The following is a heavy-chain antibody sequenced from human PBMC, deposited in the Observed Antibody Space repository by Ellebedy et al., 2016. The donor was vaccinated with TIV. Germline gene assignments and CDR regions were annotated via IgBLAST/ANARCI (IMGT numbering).Heavy chain of an antibody. D-gene: IGHD6-19*01. CDR1: GFTFSTYG. CDR2: ISAYNGNA. V-gene: IGHV1-18*04. CDR3: ARGSGLSVAGLDY. Sequence: AASVKVSCKASGFTFSTYGFSWVRQAPGQGLEWMGWISAYNGNAKYAQNLQGRVSLTTDTSTSTVYMELRSLRSDDTAVYYCARGSGLSVAGLDYWGQGTLATVSS. J-gene: IGHJ4*02.